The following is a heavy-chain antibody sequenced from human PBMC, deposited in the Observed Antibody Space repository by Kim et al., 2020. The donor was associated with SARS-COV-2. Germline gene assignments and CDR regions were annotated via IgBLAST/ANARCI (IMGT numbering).Heavy chain of an antibody. D-gene: IGHD3-10*01. J-gene: IGHJ6*02. Sequence: ADSVKGRFTISRDNAKNSLYLQMNSLRAEDTALYYCAKDMGSGVRGSMDVWGQGTTVTVSS. V-gene: IGHV3-9*01. CDR3: AKDMGSGVRGSMDV.